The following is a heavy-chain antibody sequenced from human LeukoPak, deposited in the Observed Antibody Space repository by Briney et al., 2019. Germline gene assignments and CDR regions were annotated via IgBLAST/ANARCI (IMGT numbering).Heavy chain of an antibody. D-gene: IGHD3-22*01. CDR2: INHDRSNT. CDR1: GFTFTTFW. Sequence: GGSLRLSCATSGFTFTTFWMHWVRHAPGKGLVWVSRINHDRSNTNYADSVKGRFTISRDNAKNTVYLQMNSLRAEDTAVYYCVRDWGYDSSGYWQKYFDTWGQGTLVTVSS. J-gene: IGHJ4*02. CDR3: VRDWGYDSSGYWQKYFDT. V-gene: IGHV3-74*01.